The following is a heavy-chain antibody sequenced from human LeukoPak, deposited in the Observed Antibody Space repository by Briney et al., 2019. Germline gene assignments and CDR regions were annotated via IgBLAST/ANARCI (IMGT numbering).Heavy chain of an antibody. CDR3: ARDHNYGSDY. CDR1: GFTFSTYN. D-gene: IGHD5-18*01. V-gene: IGHV3-7*03. Sequence: GGSLRLSCVGSGFTFSTYNMHWVRQAPGKGLEWVANIKEDGSEKYYVDSVKGRFTISRDSAKNSLYLQMNSLRVEDTAVYYCARDHNYGSDYWGQGTLVTVSS. J-gene: IGHJ4*02. CDR2: IKEDGSEK.